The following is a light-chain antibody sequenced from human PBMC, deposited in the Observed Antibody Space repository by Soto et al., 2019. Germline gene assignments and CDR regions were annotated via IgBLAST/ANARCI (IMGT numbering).Light chain of an antibody. Sequence: QSALTQPASVSGSPGQSITLSCTGTSSDIGAYNYVSWYQQHPGKAPKLMIYDVNIRPSGVSNRFSGSKSGNTASLTISWLQAEDEADYYCTSWTTSNTMIFVVGTKLTV. CDR2: DVN. V-gene: IGLV2-14*03. J-gene: IGLJ2*01. CDR3: TSWTTSNTMI. CDR1: SSDIGAYNY.